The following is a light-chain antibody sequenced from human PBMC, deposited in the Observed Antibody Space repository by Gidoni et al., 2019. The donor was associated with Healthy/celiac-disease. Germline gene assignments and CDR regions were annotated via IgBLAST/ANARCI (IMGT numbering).Light chain of an antibody. CDR1: SSNIGSNT. V-gene: IGLV1-44*01. Sequence: QSLLTPPPSASGTPGPRVTISCSGSSSNIGSNTVNWYQQLPGTPPKLLIYSNNQRPSGVPDRFSGSKSGTSASLAISGLQSEDEADYYCAAWDDSLNGVVFGGGTKLTVL. J-gene: IGLJ2*01. CDR3: AAWDDSLNGVV. CDR2: SNN.